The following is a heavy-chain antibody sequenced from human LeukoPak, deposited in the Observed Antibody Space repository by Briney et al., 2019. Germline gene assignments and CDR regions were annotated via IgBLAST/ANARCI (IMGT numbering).Heavy chain of an antibody. J-gene: IGHJ4*02. CDR2: IREDGSVR. D-gene: IGHD6-13*01. Sequence: GGSLRLSCAASGITFSSNAMSWVRQAPGKGLEWVANIREDGSVRYNVDSVKGRFTISRDNAENSLYLQMNSLRAEDTAVYYCARDPGISAAGTVGYFDYWGQGTLVTVSS. CDR3: ARDPGISAAGTVGYFDY. V-gene: IGHV3-7*01. CDR1: GITFSSNA.